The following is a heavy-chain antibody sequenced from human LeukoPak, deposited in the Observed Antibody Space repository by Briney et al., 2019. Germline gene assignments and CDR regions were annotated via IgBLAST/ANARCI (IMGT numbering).Heavy chain of an antibody. V-gene: IGHV3-30-3*01. CDR1: GFTFSSYA. D-gene: IGHD3-22*01. CDR2: ISYDGSNK. J-gene: IGHJ4*02. CDR3: ARDLRDDSSGYSDY. Sequence: GGSLRLSCAASGFTFSSYAMHWVRQAPGEGLEWVAVISYDGSNKYYADSVKGRFTISRDNSKNTLYLQMNSLRAEDTAVYYCARDLRDDSSGYSDYWGQGTLVTVSS.